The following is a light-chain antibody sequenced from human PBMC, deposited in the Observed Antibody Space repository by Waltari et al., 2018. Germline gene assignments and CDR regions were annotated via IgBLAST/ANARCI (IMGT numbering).Light chain of an antibody. Sequence: QSVLTQPASVSGSPGQSLTISCTGDSSDVGDYNHISWYQQHPGKAPKGIIFDVVNRPPGVSQRFSGSQSDKGASLTISGLQPEDEADYYCTSYTSVDTYVFGPGTRVTV. V-gene: IGLV2-14*03. CDR2: DVV. J-gene: IGLJ1*01. CDR1: SSDVGDYNH. CDR3: TSYTSVDTYV.